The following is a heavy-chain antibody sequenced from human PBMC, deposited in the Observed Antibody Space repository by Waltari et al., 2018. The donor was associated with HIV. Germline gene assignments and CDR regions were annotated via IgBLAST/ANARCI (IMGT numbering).Heavy chain of an antibody. V-gene: IGHV3-15*01. Sequence: EVQLVESGGGLVKPGGSLRLSCAASGFTFSNAWRSGVRQAPGKGLEWVGRIKSKSDGGTTYAAPVKGRFIISRNDSKNMLYLQMKSLKTEDTAVYYCRTSSDYGDPPVDYWGQGTLVTVSS. J-gene: IGHJ4*02. CDR2: IKSKSDGGTT. CDR1: GFTFSNAW. D-gene: IGHD4-17*01. CDR3: RTSSDYGDPPVDY.